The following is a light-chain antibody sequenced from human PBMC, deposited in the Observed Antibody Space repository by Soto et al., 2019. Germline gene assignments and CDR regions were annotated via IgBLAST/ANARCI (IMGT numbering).Light chain of an antibody. CDR3: PQYHSPPPT. J-gene: IGKJ4*01. V-gene: IGKV4-1*01. CDR2: WAS. Sequence: DIVMTQSPDSLAVSLGERATINCKSSQSVLYSSNNKNYLAWYQQKPGQPPQLPIYWASTRESGVPDRVSGTGSGTDFTLTFRSLQAEEVGVYYCPQYHSPPPTFDVGTKVDIK. CDR1: QSVLYSSNNKNY.